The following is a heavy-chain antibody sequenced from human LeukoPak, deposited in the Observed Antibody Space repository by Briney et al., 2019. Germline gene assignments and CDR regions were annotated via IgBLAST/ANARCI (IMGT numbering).Heavy chain of an antibody. J-gene: IGHJ4*02. V-gene: IGHV4-59*01. CDR2: IYYSGNT. Sequence: SETLSLTWTVSGXSISNYYWSWIRQPPGKGLEWIAYIYYSGNTNYNPSLKSRVTISVDTSKNQFSLKLSSVTAADTAVYHCARGYSSGRIDWWGQGTLVTVSS. D-gene: IGHD6-19*01. CDR1: GXSISNYY. CDR3: ARGYSSGRIDW.